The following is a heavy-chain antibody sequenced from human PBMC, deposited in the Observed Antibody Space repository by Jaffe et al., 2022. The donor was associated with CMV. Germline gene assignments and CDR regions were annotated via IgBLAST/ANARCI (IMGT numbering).Heavy chain of an antibody. Sequence: EVQLVESGGGLVKPGGSLRLSCAASGFTFSSYSMNWVRQAPGKGLEWVSSISSSSSYIYYADSVKGRFTISRDNAKNSLYLQMNSLRAEDTAVYYCARDGSIRRGGFDYWGQGTLVTVSS. J-gene: IGHJ4*02. CDR3: ARDGSIRRGGFDY. CDR2: ISSSSSYI. CDR1: GFTFSSYS. V-gene: IGHV3-21*01. D-gene: IGHD1-26*01.